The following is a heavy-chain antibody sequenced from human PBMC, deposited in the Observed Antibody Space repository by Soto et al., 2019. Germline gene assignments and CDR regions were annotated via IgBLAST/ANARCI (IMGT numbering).Heavy chain of an antibody. V-gene: IGHV3-33*01. Sequence: QVQLVESGGGVVQPGRSLRLSCAASGFTFSSYGMHWVRQAPGKGLEWVAVIWYDGSNKYYADSVKGRFTISRDNSKNTLYLQMNSLRAEDTAVYYCARDLEGYNWSRDAFDIWGQGTMVTVSS. J-gene: IGHJ3*02. CDR1: GFTFSSYG. CDR3: ARDLEGYNWSRDAFDI. D-gene: IGHD1-20*01. CDR2: IWYDGSNK.